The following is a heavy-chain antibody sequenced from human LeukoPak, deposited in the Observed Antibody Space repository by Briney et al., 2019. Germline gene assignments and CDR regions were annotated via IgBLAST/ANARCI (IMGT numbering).Heavy chain of an antibody. CDR3: ARDGCSGGSCYTDY. V-gene: IGHV4-31*03. CDR2: IYNTGRT. D-gene: IGHD2-15*01. CDR1: GGFISSDGYS. Sequence: SETLSLTCTVSGGFISSDGYSWSWIRQHPGKGLEWIGNIYNTGRTSYNPSLKSRVTISVDTSENGFSLKLTSVSVADTAVYYCARDGCSGGSCYTDYWGQGTLITVSS. J-gene: IGHJ4*02.